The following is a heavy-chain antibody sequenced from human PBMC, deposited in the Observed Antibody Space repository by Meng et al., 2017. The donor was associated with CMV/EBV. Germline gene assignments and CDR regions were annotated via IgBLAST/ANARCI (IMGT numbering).Heavy chain of an antibody. CDR2: IYYSGST. CDR3: ARRGYGGNGFDY. CDR1: GGSISSSSYY. V-gene: IGHV4-39*01. Sequence: GSLRLSCTVSGGSISSSSYYWGWIRQPPGKGLEWFGSIYYSGSTYYNPSLKSRVTISVDTSKNQFSLKLSSVTAADTAVYYCARRGYGGNGFDYWGQGTLVTVSS. D-gene: IGHD4/OR15-4a*01. J-gene: IGHJ4*02.